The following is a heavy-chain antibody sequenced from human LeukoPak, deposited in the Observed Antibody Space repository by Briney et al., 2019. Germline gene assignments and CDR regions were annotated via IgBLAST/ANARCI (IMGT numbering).Heavy chain of an antibody. V-gene: IGHV3-21*01. CDR2: ISSSSSYI. CDR1: GFTFSSYS. D-gene: IGHD3-3*01. CDR3: ARGRDDFWSGYPLIAYYYGMDV. Sequence: GGSLRLSCAASGFTFSSYSMNWVRQAPGKGLEWVSSISSSSSYIYYADSVKGRFTISRDNAKNSLYLQMNSLRAEDTAVYYCARGRDDFWSGYPLIAYYYGMDVWGQGTTDTVSS. J-gene: IGHJ6*02.